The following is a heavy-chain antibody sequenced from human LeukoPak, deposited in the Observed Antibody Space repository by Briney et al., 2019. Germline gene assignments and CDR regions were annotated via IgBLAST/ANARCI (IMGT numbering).Heavy chain of an antibody. J-gene: IGHJ6*02. V-gene: IGHV4-59*08. CDR3: ASGRDYYDSSGYYYYYYGMDV. Sequence: SETLSLTCTVSGGSISSYYRSWLRHPPGKGLEWLANIYYSGSTNYNPSLKSRVTISVDTSKNQFSLKLSSVTAADTAVYYCASGRDYYDSSGYYYYYYGMDVWGQGTAVTVSS. CDR1: GGSISSYY. D-gene: IGHD3-22*01. CDR2: IYYSGST.